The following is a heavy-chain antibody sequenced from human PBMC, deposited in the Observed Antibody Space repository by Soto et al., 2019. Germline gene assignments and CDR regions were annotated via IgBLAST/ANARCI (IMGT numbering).Heavy chain of an antibody. Sequence: ASVKVSCKASGYIFTAYSMHWVRQAPGQGLEWMGVVNPSGGSTNYSQKFQGRITMTRDTSTSTVYMDLSSLTSEDTAVYYCAREENCSDGICYSEYFQRWGQGTLVTVSS. V-gene: IGHV1-46*01. CDR3: AREENCSDGICYSEYFQR. CDR2: VNPSGGST. D-gene: IGHD2-15*01. CDR1: GYIFTAYS. J-gene: IGHJ1*01.